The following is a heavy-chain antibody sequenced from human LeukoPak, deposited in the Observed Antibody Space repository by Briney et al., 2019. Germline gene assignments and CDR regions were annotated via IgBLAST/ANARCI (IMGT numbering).Heavy chain of an antibody. D-gene: IGHD1-26*01. V-gene: IGHV1-2*02. CDR1: GDTFTGYY. CDR3: AREYQQLLRGNPCY. CDR2: INPKTGGT. Sequence: GASVKVSCKASGDTFTGYYIHWVRQAPGQGLEWMGWINPKTGGTNYAQIVQGRVTMTRDTSVSTAYMELSRLTSDDTAVYYCAREYQQLLRGNPCYWGQGTLVTVSS. J-gene: IGHJ4*02.